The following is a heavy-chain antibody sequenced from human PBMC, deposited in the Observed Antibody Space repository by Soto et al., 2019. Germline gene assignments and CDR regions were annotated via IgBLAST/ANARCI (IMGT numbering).Heavy chain of an antibody. CDR2: IDCNGGST. D-gene: IGHD1-26*01. CDR3: VKGRGSYFVYLGLDV. J-gene: IGHJ6*02. V-gene: IGHV3-9*01. Sequence: SLRLSCVGSGFTFDDYSLHWVRQTPGKGLEWVSSIDCNGGSTAYADSVKGRFTISRDNARNSLYLQMNSLRPEDTALYYCVKGRGSYFVYLGLDVWGQGTTVTVSS. CDR1: GFTFDDYS.